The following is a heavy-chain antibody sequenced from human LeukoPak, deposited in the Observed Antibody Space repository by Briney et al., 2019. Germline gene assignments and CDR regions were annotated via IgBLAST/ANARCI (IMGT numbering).Heavy chain of an antibody. D-gene: IGHD6-19*01. Sequence: GASVKVSCKASGYTFTGYYMHWVRQAPGQGLEWMGWINPNSGDTSYAQKFQDRVTLTRDTSVTTAYMELTRLTPNDTAVYYCASLRLVDYWGQGTLVTVSS. CDR1: GYTFTGYY. CDR3: ASLRLVDY. CDR2: INPNSGDT. J-gene: IGHJ4*02. V-gene: IGHV1-2*02.